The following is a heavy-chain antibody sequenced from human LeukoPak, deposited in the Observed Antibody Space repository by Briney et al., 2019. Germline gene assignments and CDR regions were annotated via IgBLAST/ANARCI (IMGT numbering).Heavy chain of an antibody. V-gene: IGHV7-4-1*02. CDR2: INTNTGNP. CDR1: GYTFTSNA. J-gene: IGHJ4*02. CDR3: ASFFCTSGLCYYLDY. Sequence: ASVKVSCKASGYTFTSNALGGVRQAAGQGLEGMGWINTNTGNPTYAQGFTGRFVFSLDTSDNTAYLQISSLQAEDTAVYYCASFFCTSGLCYYLDYWGQGTLVTVSS. D-gene: IGHD2-8*01.